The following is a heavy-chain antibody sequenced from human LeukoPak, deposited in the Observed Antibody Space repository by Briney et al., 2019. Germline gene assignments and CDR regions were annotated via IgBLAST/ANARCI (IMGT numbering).Heavy chain of an antibody. CDR2: IRYGGNNK. J-gene: IGHJ3*02. Sequence: PGGSLRLSCAASGFTFSNYGIHWVRQAPGKGLEWLAFIRYGGNNKYYADSVKGRFTISRDNSKNTLYLQMNSLRAEDTAVYYCAKDLHYYDSSGYPSRAFDIWGQGTMVTVSS. D-gene: IGHD3-22*01. CDR1: GFTFSNYG. V-gene: IGHV3-30*02. CDR3: AKDLHYYDSSGYPSRAFDI.